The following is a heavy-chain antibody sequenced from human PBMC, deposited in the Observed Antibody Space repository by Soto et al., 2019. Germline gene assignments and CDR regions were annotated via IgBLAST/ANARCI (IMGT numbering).Heavy chain of an antibody. D-gene: IGHD2-2*01. Sequence: GGSLRLSCAASGFTFSRYTMHWVRQTPGKGLEWVAHISYDGGDKYYADSVKGRFTISRDNAKNTLYLQMNSLRAEDTAVYYCARVPYCSSSGCYSWFDPWGQGTLVTVSS. CDR2: ISYDGGDK. CDR3: ARVPYCSSSGCYSWFDP. J-gene: IGHJ5*02. CDR1: GFTFSRYT. V-gene: IGHV3-30-3*01.